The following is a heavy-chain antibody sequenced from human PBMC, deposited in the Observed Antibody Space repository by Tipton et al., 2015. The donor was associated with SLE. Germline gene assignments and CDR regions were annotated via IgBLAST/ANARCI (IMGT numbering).Heavy chain of an antibody. CDR2: ITNNGNT. D-gene: IGHD2-8*01. CDR1: GGSITSRSYY. J-gene: IGHJ5*02. CDR3: ARHDTNYGRNWFDP. V-gene: IGHV4-39*01. Sequence: LRLSCTVSGGSITSRSYYWDWIRQPPGKGPEWIGRITNNGNTYYIPSLQSRVTMSVDTSKNHFSLKLSSVTAADTAVYYCARHDTNYGRNWFDPWGQGTLVTVSS.